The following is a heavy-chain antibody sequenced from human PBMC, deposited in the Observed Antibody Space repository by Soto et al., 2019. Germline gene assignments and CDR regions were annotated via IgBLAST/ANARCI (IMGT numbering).Heavy chain of an antibody. CDR2: IYYSGST. V-gene: IGHV4-59*01. D-gene: IGHD3-10*01. J-gene: IGHJ5*02. Sequence: SETLSLTCTVSGGSISSYYWSWIRQPPGKGLEWIGYIYYSGSTNYNPSLKSRVTISVDTSKNQFSLKLSSVTAADTAVYYCARYGITMVRGVSVNWFDPWGQGTLVTVSS. CDR1: GGSISSYY. CDR3: ARYGITMVRGVSVNWFDP.